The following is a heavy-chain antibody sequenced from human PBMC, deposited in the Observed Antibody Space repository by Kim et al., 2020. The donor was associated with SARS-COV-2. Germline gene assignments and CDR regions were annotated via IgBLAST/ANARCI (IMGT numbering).Heavy chain of an antibody. CDR2: MDYSGRT. V-gene: IGHV4-39*01. CDR3: ARPARGLGGGSRFDP. Sequence: SETLSLTCTVFGDSISGGSHYWGWIRQPPGKGLEWVGNMDYSGRTYYNPSLRSRVSISVDTTKNQISLKLSFVSAADTAVYYCARPARGLGGGSRFDPWGQETLVIVSS. D-gene: IGHD2-15*01. J-gene: IGHJ5*02. CDR1: GDSISGGSHY.